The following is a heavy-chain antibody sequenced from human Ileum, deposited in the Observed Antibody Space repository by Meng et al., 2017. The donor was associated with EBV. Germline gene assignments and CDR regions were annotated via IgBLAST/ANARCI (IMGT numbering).Heavy chain of an antibody. CDR2: IYHSGST. CDR1: GDSMTNNNW. CDR3: ARTGVGLAFDY. V-gene: IGHV4-4*02. Sequence: ESGPGLVKSSGTLSLTCGVSGDSMTNNNWWTWVRQPPGKGLEWIGEIYHSGSTNYNPSLQSRATISVDMPKKQFSLKLRSVTAADTAVYYCARTGVGLAFDYWGLGTLVTVSS. D-gene: IGHD2-8*01. J-gene: IGHJ4*02.